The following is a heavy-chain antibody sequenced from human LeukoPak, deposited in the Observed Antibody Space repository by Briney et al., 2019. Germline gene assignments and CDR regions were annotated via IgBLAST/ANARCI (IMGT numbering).Heavy chain of an antibody. V-gene: IGHV4-59*01. J-gene: IGHJ4*02. CDR2: IYYSGST. Sequence: PSETLPLTCTVSGGSISSYYWSWIRQPPGKGLEWIGYIYYSGSTNYNPSLKSRVTISVDTSKNQFSLKLSSVTAADTAVYYCARADSGSYYFGFDYWGQGTLVTVSS. CDR1: GGSISSYY. D-gene: IGHD1-26*01. CDR3: ARADSGSYYFGFDY.